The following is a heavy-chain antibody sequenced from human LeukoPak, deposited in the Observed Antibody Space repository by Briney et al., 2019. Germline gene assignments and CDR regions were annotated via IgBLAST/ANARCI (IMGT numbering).Heavy chain of an antibody. CDR3: ARDKADGYSYYFDY. Sequence: PSQTLSLTCTVSGDSISSGNHYWSWIRQPAGKGLEWIGRVYTSGTTNYNPSLESRVTILVDTSKNQFSLRLSSVTAADTAVYYCARDKADGYSYYFDYWGQGTLVTVSS. CDR2: VYTSGTT. V-gene: IGHV4-61*02. CDR1: GDSISSGNHY. D-gene: IGHD2-15*01. J-gene: IGHJ4*02.